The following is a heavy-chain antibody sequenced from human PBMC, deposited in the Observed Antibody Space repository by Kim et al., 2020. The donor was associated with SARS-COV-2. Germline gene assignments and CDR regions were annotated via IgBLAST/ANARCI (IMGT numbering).Heavy chain of an antibody. CDR2: IIPIFGTA. CDR3: ARHGGYCSSTSCYKYYYYGMDV. CDR1: GGTFSSYA. Sequence: SVKVSCKASGGTFSSYAISWVRQAPGQGLEWMGGIIPIFGTANYAQKFQGRVTITADESTSTAYMELSSLRSEDTAVYYCARHGGYCSSTSCYKYYYYGMDVWGQGTTVTVSS. J-gene: IGHJ6*02. D-gene: IGHD2-2*02. V-gene: IGHV1-69*13.